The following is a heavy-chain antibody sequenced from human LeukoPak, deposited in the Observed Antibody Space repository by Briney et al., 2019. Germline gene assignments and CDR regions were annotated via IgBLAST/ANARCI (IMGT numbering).Heavy chain of an antibody. J-gene: IGHJ3*02. Sequence: GRSLRLSCAASGFTFSNYAMHWVRQAPGKGLEWVGRIKSKTDGGTTDYAAPVKGRFTISRDDSKNTLYLQMNSLKTEDTAVYYCTTGYDFWSGYPNDAFDIWGQGTMVTVSS. V-gene: IGHV3-15*01. CDR2: IKSKTDGGTT. D-gene: IGHD3-3*01. CDR1: GFTFSNYA. CDR3: TTGYDFWSGYPNDAFDI.